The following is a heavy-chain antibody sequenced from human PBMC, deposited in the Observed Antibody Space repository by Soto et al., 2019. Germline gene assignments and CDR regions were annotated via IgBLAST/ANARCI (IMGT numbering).Heavy chain of an antibody. CDR2: ISAYNGNT. CDR3: ARVAHYYDSSGYEHYYYYGMDV. D-gene: IGHD3-22*01. J-gene: IGHJ6*02. V-gene: IGHV1-18*04. Sequence: ASVKVSCKASGYTFTSYGISWVRQAPGQGLEWMGWISAYNGNTNYAQKLQGRVTMTTDTSTSTAYMELRSLRSDDTAVYYCARVAHYYDSSGYEHYYYYGMDVWAKGPRSPSP. CDR1: GYTFTSYG.